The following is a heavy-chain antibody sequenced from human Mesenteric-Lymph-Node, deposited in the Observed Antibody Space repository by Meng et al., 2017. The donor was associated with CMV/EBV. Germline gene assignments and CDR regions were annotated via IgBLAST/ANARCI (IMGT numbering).Heavy chain of an antibody. D-gene: IGHD1-7*01. Sequence: GESLKISCAASGFTFSSYSMNWVRQAPGKGLEWVSGISGSGDSTYYADSVKGRFTISRDSSKNTLYLQMHSLRVEDTAVYYCAKDVWNYAFDYWGQGTLVTVSS. CDR2: ISGSGDST. V-gene: IGHV3-23*01. J-gene: IGHJ4*02. CDR1: GFTFSSYS. CDR3: AKDVWNYAFDY.